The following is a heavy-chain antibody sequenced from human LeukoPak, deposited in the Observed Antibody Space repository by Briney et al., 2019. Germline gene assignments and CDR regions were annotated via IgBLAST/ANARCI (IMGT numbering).Heavy chain of an antibody. CDR3: AKDRDYDSSGYHT. V-gene: IGHV3-23*01. CDR1: GFTFSSYA. D-gene: IGHD3-22*01. CDR2: ISGSGGST. J-gene: IGHJ4*02. Sequence: GGSLRLSCAASGFTFSSYAMSWVRQAPGKGLECVSAISGSGGSTYYADSVKGPFTISRDNSKNTLYLQMNSLRAEDTAVYYCAKDRDYDSSGYHTWGQGTLVTVSS.